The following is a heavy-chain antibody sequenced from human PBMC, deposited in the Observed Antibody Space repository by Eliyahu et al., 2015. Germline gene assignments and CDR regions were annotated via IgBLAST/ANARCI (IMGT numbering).Heavy chain of an antibody. CDR1: GYTFTSHG. V-gene: IGHV1-18*01. CDR2: ISVFNGVT. D-gene: IGHD3-9*01. Sequence: QVHLVQSGAEVKKPGASVKVSCQADGYTFTSHGLAWVRQAPGQGLEWMGWISVFNGVTNFAQKFQGRLAMTTDTSTATAYMELKSLISDDTAIYYCARVGAGYQYFFDHWGQGTLVTVSS. J-gene: IGHJ4*02. CDR3: ARVGAGYQYFFDH.